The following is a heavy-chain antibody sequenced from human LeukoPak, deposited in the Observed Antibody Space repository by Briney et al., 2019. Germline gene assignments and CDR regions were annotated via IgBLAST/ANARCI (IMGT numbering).Heavy chain of an antibody. CDR1: GITFSNYA. V-gene: IGHV3-23*01. CDR2: ITGSGGST. Sequence: GGSLRLSCAVSGITFSNYAMNWVRQAPGKGLEWVSVITGSGGSTYYADSVKGRLTISRDNAKDTLYLQMNSLRAEDTAVYYCARVRRYGSAPLYSYGLDVWGRGTTVTVSS. CDR3: ARVRRYGSAPLYSYGLDV. J-gene: IGHJ6*02. D-gene: IGHD3-10*01.